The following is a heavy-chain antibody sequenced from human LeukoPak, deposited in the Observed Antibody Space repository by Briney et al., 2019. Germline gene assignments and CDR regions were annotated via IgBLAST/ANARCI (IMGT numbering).Heavy chain of an antibody. CDR3: ARVQLWLGGTDY. CDR2: INHSGST. V-gene: IGHV4-34*01. D-gene: IGHD5-18*01. Sequence: SETLSLTCAVYGGSFSGYYWSWIRQPPGKGLEWIGEINHSGSTNYNPSLKSRVTISVDTSKNQFSLKLSSVTAADTAVYYCARVQLWLGGTDYWGQGTLVTVSS. J-gene: IGHJ4*02. CDR1: GGSFSGYY.